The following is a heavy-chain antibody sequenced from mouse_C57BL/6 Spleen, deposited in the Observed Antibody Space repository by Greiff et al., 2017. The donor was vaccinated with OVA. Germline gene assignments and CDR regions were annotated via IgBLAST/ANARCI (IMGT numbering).Heavy chain of an antibody. Sequence: DVQLQESGPGMVKPSQSLSLTCTVTGYSITSGYDWHWIRHFPGNKLEWMGYISYSGSTNYNPSLKSRISITHDTSKNHFFLKLNSVTTEDTATYYCARGTNWDGAWFAYWGQGTLVTVSA. D-gene: IGHD4-1*01. CDR3: ARGTNWDGAWFAY. V-gene: IGHV3-1*01. J-gene: IGHJ3*01. CDR2: ISYSGST. CDR1: GYSITSGYD.